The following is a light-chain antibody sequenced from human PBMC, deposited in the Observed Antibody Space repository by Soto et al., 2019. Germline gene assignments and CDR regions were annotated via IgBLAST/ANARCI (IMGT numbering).Light chain of an antibody. Sequence: QSALTQPASVSGSPGQSITISCTGTSSEVGGYNFVSWYQQHPGKAPKFIIYDVRNRPSGGFNRFSGSRSGNTASLTISGLQAEDEADHYYSSFTISSTGIFGGGTKLTVL. J-gene: IGLJ2*01. CDR1: SSEVGGYNF. CDR3: SSFTISSTGI. CDR2: DVR. V-gene: IGLV2-14*03.